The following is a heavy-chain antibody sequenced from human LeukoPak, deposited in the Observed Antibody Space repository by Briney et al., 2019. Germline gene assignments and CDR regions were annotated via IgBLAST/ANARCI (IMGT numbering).Heavy chain of an antibody. CDR1: GYTFTGYY. D-gene: IGHD3-16*02. Sequence: SVKVSCKASGYTFTGYYMHWVRQAPGQGLEWMGWINPNSGVTYYAQKFQGRVSMTRDTSISTAYMEVSRLRSDDSALYYCARLSTPNLYYFDYWGQGTLVTVSS. V-gene: IGHV1-2*02. J-gene: IGHJ4*02. CDR3: ARLSTPNLYYFDY. CDR2: INPNSGVT.